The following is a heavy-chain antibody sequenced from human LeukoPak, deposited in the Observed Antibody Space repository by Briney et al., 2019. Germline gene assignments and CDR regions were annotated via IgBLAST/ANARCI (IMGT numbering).Heavy chain of an antibody. D-gene: IGHD4-23*01. J-gene: IGHJ4*02. CDR3: ANSPSVEGFDY. Sequence: ASVKVSCKASGYTFTSYYMHWVRQAPGQGLEWMGIINPSGGSTSYAQKFQGRVTMTRDMSTSTVYMELSSLRSEDTAVYYCANSPSVEGFDYWGQGTLVTVSS. V-gene: IGHV1-46*01. CDR1: GYTFTSYY. CDR2: INPSGGST.